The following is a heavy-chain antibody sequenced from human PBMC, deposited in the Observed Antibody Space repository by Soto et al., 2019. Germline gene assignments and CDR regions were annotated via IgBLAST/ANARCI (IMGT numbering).Heavy chain of an antibody. J-gene: IGHJ6*03. CDR2: INHSGST. CDR3: ARVTFASRMDV. Sequence: PSETLSLTCAVYGGSFSGYYWSWIRQPPGKGLEWIGEINHSGSTNYNPSLKSRVTISVDTSKNQFSLKLSSVIAADTAVYYCARVTFASRMDVWGKGTTVTVSS. CDR1: GGSFSGYY. V-gene: IGHV4-34*01. D-gene: IGHD3-3*02.